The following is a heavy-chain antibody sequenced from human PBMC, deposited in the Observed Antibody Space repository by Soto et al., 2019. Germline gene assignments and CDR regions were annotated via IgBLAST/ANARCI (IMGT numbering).Heavy chain of an antibody. CDR2: IYPGDSDT. CDR1: GYSFTSYW. Sequence: GEALKISCKGSGYSFTSYWIGWVRQMPGKGLEWMGIIYPGDSDTRYSPSFQGQVTISADKSISTAYLQWSSLKASDTAMYYCARQRDGSNYSAFDIRSQGTMVIVSS. V-gene: IGHV5-51*01. D-gene: IGHD5-12*01. J-gene: IGHJ3*02. CDR3: ARQRDGSNYSAFDI.